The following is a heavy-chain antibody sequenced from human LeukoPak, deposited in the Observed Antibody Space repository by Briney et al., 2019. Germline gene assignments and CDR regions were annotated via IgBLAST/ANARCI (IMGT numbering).Heavy chain of an antibody. V-gene: IGHV3-9*01. CDR2: ISWNSGSI. CDR3: AKEPTRGSSGWYYFDY. J-gene: IGHJ4*02. CDR1: GFTFDDYA. D-gene: IGHD6-19*01. Sequence: GGSLRLSCAASGFTFDDYAMHWVRQAPGKGLEWVSGISWNSGSIGYADSVKGRFTISRDNAKNSLYLQMNSLRAEDTALYYCAKEPTRGSSGWYYFDYWGQGTLVTVS.